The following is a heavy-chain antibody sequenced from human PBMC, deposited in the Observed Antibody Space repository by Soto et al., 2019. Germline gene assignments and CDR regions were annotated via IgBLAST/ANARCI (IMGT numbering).Heavy chain of an antibody. Sequence: GGSLRLSCAASGFTFSSYAMSWVRQAPGKGLEWVSAISGSGGSTYYADSVKGRFTISRDNSKNTLYLQMNSLRAEDTAVYYCSKEIDGDILTGTLAYWGQGSLVTVSS. D-gene: IGHD3-9*01. J-gene: IGHJ4*02. CDR1: GFTFSSYA. CDR2: ISGSGGST. V-gene: IGHV3-23*01. CDR3: SKEIDGDILTGTLAY.